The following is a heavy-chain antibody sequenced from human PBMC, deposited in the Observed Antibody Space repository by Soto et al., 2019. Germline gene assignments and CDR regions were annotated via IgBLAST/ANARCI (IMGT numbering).Heavy chain of an antibody. CDR1: GDSISSGGFS. J-gene: IGHJ4*02. Sequence: SETLSLTCAVSGDSISSGGFSWSWIRQPPGKGLEWIGYIYHSGTSFYNPSLKSRVTISVDGSKNHFSLKVNSVTAADTAVYYCARGRLVPAVNFDYWGLGTLVT. CDR2: IYHSGTS. CDR3: ARGRLVPAVNFDY. V-gene: IGHV4-30-2*01. D-gene: IGHD2-2*01.